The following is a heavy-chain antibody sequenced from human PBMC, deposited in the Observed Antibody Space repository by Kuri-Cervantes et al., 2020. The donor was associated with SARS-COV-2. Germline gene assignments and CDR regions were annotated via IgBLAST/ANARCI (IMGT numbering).Heavy chain of an antibody. V-gene: IGHV1-2*04. Sequence: ASVKVSCKASGYTFTGYYMHWVRQAPGQGLEWMGWINPNSGGTNYAQKFQGWVTMTRDTSTSTVYMELSSLRSEDTAVYYCARDRRTLSDYYGMDVWGQGTTVTGSS. CDR1: GYTFTGYY. CDR3: ARDRRTLSDYYGMDV. CDR2: INPNSGGT. J-gene: IGHJ6*02. D-gene: IGHD1-14*01.